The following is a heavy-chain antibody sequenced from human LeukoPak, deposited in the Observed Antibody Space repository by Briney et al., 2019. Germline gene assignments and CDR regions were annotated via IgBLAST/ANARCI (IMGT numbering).Heavy chain of an antibody. Sequence: PGGSLRLSCAASGFTFSDYSMNWVRQAPGKGLEWVSYISSSSSTIYYADSVKGRFTISRDNSKNTLYLRMNSLRAEDTAVYYCARDPEDIVVVVAALYYFDYWGQGTLVTVSS. V-gene: IGHV3-48*01. CDR1: GFTFSDYS. D-gene: IGHD2-15*01. CDR3: ARDPEDIVVVVAALYYFDY. CDR2: ISSSSSTI. J-gene: IGHJ4*02.